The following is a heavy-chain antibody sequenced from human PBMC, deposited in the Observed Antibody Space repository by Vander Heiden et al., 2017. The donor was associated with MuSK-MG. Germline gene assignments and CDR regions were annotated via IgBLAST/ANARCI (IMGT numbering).Heavy chain of an antibody. CDR1: GFPFSDYT. Sequence: EVQLVESGGGLVQPWGSLRLSCAASGFPFSDYTLNWVRQAPGKGLEWVSYISSSTSTIYYADSVKGRFTISRDNAKNSLYLQMNSLRAEDTAVYYCARDRPIDSGSYLDYWGQGTLVTVSS. J-gene: IGHJ4*02. CDR2: ISSSTSTI. D-gene: IGHD3-10*01. V-gene: IGHV3-48*01. CDR3: ARDRPIDSGSYLDY.